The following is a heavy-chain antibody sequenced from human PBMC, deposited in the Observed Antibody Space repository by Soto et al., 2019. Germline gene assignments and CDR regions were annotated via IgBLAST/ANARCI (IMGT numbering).Heavy chain of an antibody. Sequence: GGSLRLSCAASGFTFSSYAMSWVRQAPGKGLEWVSAVNPRGTFTYYSDSVKGRFTISRDNSKNTVYLEMNSLRGEDTAVYFCARLSVRLSYSGIDFWGQGAPVTVSS. CDR3: ARLSVRLSYSGIDF. D-gene: IGHD2-21*01. J-gene: IGHJ6*02. CDR1: GFTFSSYA. V-gene: IGHV3-23*01. CDR2: VNPRGTFT.